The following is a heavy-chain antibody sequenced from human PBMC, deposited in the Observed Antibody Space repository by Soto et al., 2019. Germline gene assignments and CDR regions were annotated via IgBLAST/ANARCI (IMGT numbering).Heavy chain of an antibody. D-gene: IGHD6-19*01. CDR1: GYSFTSYW. J-gene: IGHJ3*02. Sequence: PGESLKISCKGSGYSFTSYWIGWVRQMPGKGLEWMGIIYPGDSDTRYSPSFQGQVTISADKSISTAYLQWSSLKASDTAMYYCAAGWTVAGTGAYDAFDIWGQGTMVTVSS. V-gene: IGHV5-51*01. CDR3: AAGWTVAGTGAYDAFDI. CDR2: IYPGDSDT.